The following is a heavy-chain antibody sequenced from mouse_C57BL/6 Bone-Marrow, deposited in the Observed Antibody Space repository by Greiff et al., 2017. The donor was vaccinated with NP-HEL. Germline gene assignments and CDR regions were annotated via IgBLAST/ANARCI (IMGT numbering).Heavy chain of an antibody. CDR3: ARWGNYWYFDV. D-gene: IGHD2-1*01. V-gene: IGHV1-59*01. CDR2: IDPSDSYT. J-gene: IGHJ1*03. CDR1: GYTFTSYW. Sequence: QVQLQQSGAELVRPGTSVKLSCKASGYTFTSYWMHWVKQRPGQGLEWIGVIDPSDSYTNYNQKFKGKATLTVDTSSSTAYMQLSSLTSEDSAVYYCARWGNYWYFDVWGTGTTVTVSS.